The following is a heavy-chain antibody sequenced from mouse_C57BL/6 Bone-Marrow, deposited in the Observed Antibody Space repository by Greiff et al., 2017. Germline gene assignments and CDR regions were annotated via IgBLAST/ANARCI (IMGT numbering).Heavy chain of an antibody. CDR1: GFTFSSYA. CDR2: ISAGGSYT. CDR3: VRDEGKAY. Sequence: EVKLVESGGGLVKPGGSLKLSCAASGFTFSSYAMSWVRQTPEKRLEWVATISAGGSYTYYTDNVKGRFTISRDNAKNTLYLQMSHLKSEDAAMYYCVRDEGKAYGGQGTLVTVSA. V-gene: IGHV5-4*01. J-gene: IGHJ3*01.